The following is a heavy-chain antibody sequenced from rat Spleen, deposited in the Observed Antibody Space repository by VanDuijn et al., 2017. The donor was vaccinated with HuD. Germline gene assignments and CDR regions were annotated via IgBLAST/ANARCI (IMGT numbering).Heavy chain of an antibody. J-gene: IGHJ3*01. V-gene: IGHV5-22*01. Sequence: EVQLVESGGGLVQPGRSMKLSCAASGFTFTNDYMAWVRQPPGKGLEWIAYISGNSGTIYYVDTVKGRFTISRDNVKNTLYLRLSSLRSEDTALYYCARDYGRFGYWGQGTLVTVSS. CDR3: ARDYGRFGY. CDR1: GFTFTNDY. D-gene: IGHD1-11*01. CDR2: ISGNSGTI.